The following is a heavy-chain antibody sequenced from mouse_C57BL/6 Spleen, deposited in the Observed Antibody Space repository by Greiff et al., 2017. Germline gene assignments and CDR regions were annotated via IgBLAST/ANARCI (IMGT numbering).Heavy chain of an antibody. J-gene: IGHJ2*01. CDR1: GFTFSDYG. D-gene: IGHD4-1*01. CDR2: ISSGSSTI. CDR3: ARPKLGRGYFDY. Sequence: DVTLVESGGGLVKPGGSLKLSCAASGFTFSDYGMHWVRQAPEKGLEWVAYISSGSSTIYYADTVKGRFTISRDHAKNTLFLQMTSLRSEDTAMYYCARPKLGRGYFDYWGQGTTLTVSS. V-gene: IGHV5-17*01.